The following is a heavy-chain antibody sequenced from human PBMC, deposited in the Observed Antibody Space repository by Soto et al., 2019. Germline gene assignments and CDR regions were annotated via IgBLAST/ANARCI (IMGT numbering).Heavy chain of an antibody. V-gene: IGHV3-23*01. J-gene: IGHJ5*02. CDR3: AKDLGIRSSSWFDGVNWFDP. CDR1: GFTFSSYA. D-gene: IGHD6-13*01. CDR2: ISGSGGST. Sequence: EVQLLESGGGLVQPGGSLRLSCAASGFTFSSYAMSWVRQAPGKGLEWVSAISGSGGSTYYADSVKGRFTISRDNSKNTLYLQMNSLRAEDTAVYYCAKDLGIRSSSWFDGVNWFDPWGQGTLVTVSS.